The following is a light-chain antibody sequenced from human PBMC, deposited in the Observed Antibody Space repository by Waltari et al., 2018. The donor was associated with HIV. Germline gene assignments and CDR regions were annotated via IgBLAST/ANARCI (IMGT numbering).Light chain of an antibody. V-gene: IGKV1-39*01. J-gene: IGKJ4*01. CDR2: AAS. Sequence: DIQLTQSPSSLSASLGDRVTITCRASQSIDNFLNWYQQKPGKAPNLLVYAASTLQSEVPSRFSGSGSGTDFTLTISTLQPEDVAAYYCQQSYTTPLTFGGGTKVEIK. CDR1: QSIDNF. CDR3: QQSYTTPLT.